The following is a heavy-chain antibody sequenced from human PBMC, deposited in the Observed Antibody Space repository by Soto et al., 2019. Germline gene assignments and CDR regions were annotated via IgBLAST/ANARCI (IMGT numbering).Heavy chain of an antibody. CDR3: AKGEAIVVEDNWFDP. J-gene: IGHJ5*02. V-gene: IGHV3-64*01. Sequence: AGGSLRLSCAASGFTFSSYAMHWVRQAPGKGLEYVSAISSNGGSTYYANSVKGRFTISRDNSKNTLYLQMNSLRAEDTAVYYCAKGEAIVVEDNWFDPWGQGTLVTVSS. CDR2: ISSNGGST. CDR1: GFTFSSYA. D-gene: IGHD2-15*01.